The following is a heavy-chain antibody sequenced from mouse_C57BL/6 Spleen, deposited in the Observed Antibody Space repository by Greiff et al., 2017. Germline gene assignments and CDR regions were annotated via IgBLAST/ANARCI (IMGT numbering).Heavy chain of an antibody. CDR2: IYPSDSET. J-gene: IGHJ1*03. V-gene: IGHV1-61*01. D-gene: IGHD1-1*01. CDR3: ARGDGSSSWYFDV. CDR1: GYTFTSYW. Sequence: QVHVKQPGAELVRPGSSVKLSCKASGYTFTSYWMDWVKQRPGQGLEWIGNIYPSDSETHYNQKFKDKATLTVDKSSSTAYMQLSSLTSEDSAVYYCARGDGSSSWYFDVWGTGTTVTVSS.